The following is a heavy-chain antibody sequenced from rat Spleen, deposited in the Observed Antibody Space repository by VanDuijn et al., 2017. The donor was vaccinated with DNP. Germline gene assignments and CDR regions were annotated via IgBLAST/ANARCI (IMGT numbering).Heavy chain of an antibody. CDR1: GFIFSNYW. CDR2: ISYDGSST. V-gene: IGHV5-7*01. D-gene: IGHD1-7*01. Sequence: EVQLVESGGGLVQPGRSLKLSCTASGFIFSNYWMTWIRQAPTKGLEWVATISYDGSSTYYRDSVKGRFIISRNNAKSTLYLQMDSLRSEDTATYYCATRVGNYGYPFAYWGQGTLVTVSS. J-gene: IGHJ3*01. CDR3: ATRVGNYGYPFAY.